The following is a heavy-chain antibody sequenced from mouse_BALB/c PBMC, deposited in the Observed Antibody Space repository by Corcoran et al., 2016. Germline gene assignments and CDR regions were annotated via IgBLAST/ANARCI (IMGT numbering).Heavy chain of an antibody. CDR3: ARKGGMITTAYAMDY. CDR2: ISCYNGAT. CDR1: GYSFTGYY. J-gene: IGHJ4*01. V-gene: IGHV1S34*01. D-gene: IGHD2-4*01. Sequence: LVKTGASVKISCKASGYSFTGYYMHWVKQSHGKSLEWIGYISCYNGATSYNQKFKGKATFTVDTSSSTAYMQFNSLTSEDSAVYYWARKGGMITTAYAMDYWGQGTSVTVSS.